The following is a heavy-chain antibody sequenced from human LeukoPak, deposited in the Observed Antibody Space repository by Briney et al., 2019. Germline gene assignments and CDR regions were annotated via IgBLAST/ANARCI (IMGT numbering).Heavy chain of an antibody. D-gene: IGHD6-19*01. Sequence: SETLSLTCTVSGGSISSSNYYWGWIRQPPGKGLEWIGSIYYRGSTYYDQSLKSRVSISVDTSKNQFSLKLTSVTAADTAMYYCARHGYSSGWYIDCWGQGTLVTVSS. CDR2: IYYRGST. J-gene: IGHJ4*02. CDR3: ARHGYSSGWYIDC. CDR1: GGSISSSNYY. V-gene: IGHV4-39*01.